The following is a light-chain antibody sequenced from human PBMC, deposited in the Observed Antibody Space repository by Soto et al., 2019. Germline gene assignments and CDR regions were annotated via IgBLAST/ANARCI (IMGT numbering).Light chain of an antibody. J-gene: IGLJ1*01. CDR1: SSDVGGYNY. CDR2: DVS. CDR3: SSYRSSNTYV. V-gene: IGLV2-14*03. Sequence: QSALTQPASVSGSPGQSITISCTGTSSDVGGYNYVSWYQHHPGKAPKLMIYDVSDRPSGVSNRFSGSKSGNTASLSISGLQAEDEADYYCSSYRSSNTYVFGTGTTVTVL.